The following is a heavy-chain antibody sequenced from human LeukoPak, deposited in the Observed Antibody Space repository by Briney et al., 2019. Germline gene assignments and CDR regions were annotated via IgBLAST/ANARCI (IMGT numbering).Heavy chain of an antibody. J-gene: IGHJ4*02. V-gene: IGHV3-21*06. CDR1: GFNFRGYN. Sequence: GGSLRLSCAPSGFNFRGYNMNWVRQAPGKGLEWVSSMSTSSTYIYYADSIKGRFTISRDDARSLLYLQMDSLRAEDTAVYYCVRDFAFGFCNTTTCRYPFDSWGQGTLVTVSS. CDR2: MSTSSTYI. CDR3: VRDFAFGFCNTTTCRYPFDS. D-gene: IGHD3-16*01.